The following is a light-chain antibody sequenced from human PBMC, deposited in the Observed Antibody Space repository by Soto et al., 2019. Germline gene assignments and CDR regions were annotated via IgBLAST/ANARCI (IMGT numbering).Light chain of an antibody. Sequence: DIQLTQSPSFLSASVGDRVTVTCRASQGINSYLAWYQQKPGKAPKLLIYTASTLQSGVPSRFSGSGSGTEFTLTITSPQPEDFAAYYCQQLYSYPLTFGGGTKVEIK. V-gene: IGKV1-9*01. J-gene: IGKJ4*01. CDR1: QGINSY. CDR3: QQLYSYPLT. CDR2: TAS.